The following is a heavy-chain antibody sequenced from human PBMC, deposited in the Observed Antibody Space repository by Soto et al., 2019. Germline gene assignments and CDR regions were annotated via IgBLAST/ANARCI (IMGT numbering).Heavy chain of an antibody. J-gene: IGHJ4*02. V-gene: IGHV3-23*01. Sequence: EVQLLESGGGLVQPGGSLRLSCAASGFTFSSYAMSWVRQAPGKGLEWVSAISGSGGSTYYADSVKGRFTISRDNSKNTLYLQMNSLRAEDTAVYYCAKATYYDFWSGYSTYFDYWGQGTLVTVSS. CDR1: GFTFSSYA. D-gene: IGHD3-3*01. CDR3: AKATYYDFWSGYSTYFDY. CDR2: ISGSGGST.